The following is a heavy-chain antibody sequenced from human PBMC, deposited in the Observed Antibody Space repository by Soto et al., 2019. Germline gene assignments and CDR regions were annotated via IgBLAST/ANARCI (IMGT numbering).Heavy chain of an antibody. D-gene: IGHD4-17*01. J-gene: IGHJ2*01. CDR2: ISGSGGST. CDR3: AKGPDYGDWDWYFDL. Sequence: GGSLRLSCAASGFNFSSYAMSWVRQAPGKGLEWVSAISGSGGSTYYAYSVKGRFTISIDISKNTLYLQMNSLRAEDTAVYYCAKGPDYGDWDWYFDLWGRGTLVTVSS. V-gene: IGHV3-23*01. CDR1: GFNFSSYA.